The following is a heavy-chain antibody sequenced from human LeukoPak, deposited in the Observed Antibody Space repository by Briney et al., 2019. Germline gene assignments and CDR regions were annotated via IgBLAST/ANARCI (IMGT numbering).Heavy chain of an antibody. J-gene: IGHJ4*02. D-gene: IGHD6-19*01. Sequence: RSGGSLRLSCAASGFTFSDYYMSWIRQAPAKGLEWVSYISSSGSTIYYADSVKGRFIISRDNAKNSLYLQMNSLRAEDTAVYYCVRAREAGVAVALDYWGQGILVTVSS. CDR1: GFTFSDYY. CDR3: VRAREAGVAVALDY. CDR2: ISSSGSTI. V-gene: IGHV3-11*01.